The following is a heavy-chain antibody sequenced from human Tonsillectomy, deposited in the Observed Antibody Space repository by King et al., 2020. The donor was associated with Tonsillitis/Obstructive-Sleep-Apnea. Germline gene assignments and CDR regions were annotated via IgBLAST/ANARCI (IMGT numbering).Heavy chain of an antibody. CDR2: INHIGST. D-gene: IGHD2-2*02. CDR3: ATTPSYCSSTSCYTPPFDY. J-gene: IGHJ4*02. V-gene: IGHV4-34*01. CDR1: GGSFSGYY. Sequence: VQLQQWGAGLLKPSETLSLTCAVYGGSFSGYYWSWIRQPPGKGLEWIGEINHIGSTNYNPSLKSRVTISVDTSKNQFSLKLRSVTAADTAVYYCATTPSYCSSTSCYTPPFDYWGQGTLVTVSS.